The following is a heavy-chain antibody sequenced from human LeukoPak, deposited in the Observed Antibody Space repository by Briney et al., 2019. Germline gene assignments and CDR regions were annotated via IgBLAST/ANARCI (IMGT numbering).Heavy chain of an antibody. J-gene: IGHJ6*02. CDR3: ARLAPIQYSSSWDPPYYYYGMDV. CDR2: INTNTGNP. Sequence: ASVKVSCKASGYTFTSYAMNWVRQAPGQGLEWMGWINTNTGNPTYAQGFTGRFVFSLDTSVSTAYLQISSLKAEDTAVYYCARLAPIQYSSSWDPPYYYYGMDVWGQGTTVTVSS. D-gene: IGHD6-13*01. CDR1: GYTFTSYA. V-gene: IGHV7-4-1*02.